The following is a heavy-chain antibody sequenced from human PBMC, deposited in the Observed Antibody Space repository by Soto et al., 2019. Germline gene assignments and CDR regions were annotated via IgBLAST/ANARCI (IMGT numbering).Heavy chain of an antibody. Sequence: QVQLQESGPGLVKPSQTLSLTCTVSGGSISSGGYYWSWIRQHPGKGLEWIGYIYYSGSTYYNPYLKRRVTISVDTSKNQFSLKLSSVTAADTAVYYCARDPVTRSGSYFPWYFDLWGRGTLVTVSS. CDR3: ARDPVTRSGSYFPWYFDL. J-gene: IGHJ2*01. D-gene: IGHD1-26*01. CDR2: IYYSGST. CDR1: GGSISSGGYY. V-gene: IGHV4-31*03.